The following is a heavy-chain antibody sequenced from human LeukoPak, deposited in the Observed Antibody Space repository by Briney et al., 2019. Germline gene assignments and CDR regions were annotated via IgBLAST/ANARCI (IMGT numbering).Heavy chain of an antibody. J-gene: IGHJ5*02. V-gene: IGHV1-3*01. D-gene: IGHD2-15*01. CDR2: INAGNDNT. Sequence: GASVKVSCKASGYTFTSYAMHWVRQAPGQRLEWMGWINAGNDNTKYSQKFQGRVTITRDTSASTAYMELSSLRSEDTAVYYCARDLGYCTGGTCYPNWFDPWGQGILVTVSS. CDR3: ARDLGYCTGGTCYPNWFDP. CDR1: GYTFTSYA.